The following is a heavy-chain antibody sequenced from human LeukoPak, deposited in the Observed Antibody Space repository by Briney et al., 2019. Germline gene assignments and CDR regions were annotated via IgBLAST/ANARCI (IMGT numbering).Heavy chain of an antibody. Sequence: ASVKVSCKASGYTFTGYYMHWVRQAPGQGLEWMGWINPNSGGTNYAQKFQGRVTMTRDTSISTAYMELRRLRSDDTAVYYCARPVYSGSYSNWFDPWGQGTLVTVSS. V-gene: IGHV1-2*02. D-gene: IGHD1-26*01. CDR3: ARPVYSGSYSNWFDP. CDR1: GYTFTGYY. J-gene: IGHJ5*02. CDR2: INPNSGGT.